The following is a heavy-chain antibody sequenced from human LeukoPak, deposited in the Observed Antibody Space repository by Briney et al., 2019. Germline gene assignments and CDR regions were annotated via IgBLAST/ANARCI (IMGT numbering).Heavy chain of an antibody. V-gene: IGHV1-2*04. CDR2: INPNSGAT. CDR1: GYTFTVYY. Sequence: ASVTVSFTASGYTFTVYYMHWVRQPPGQGLEWMGWINPNSGATNYAQKFQGWVTMTRDTSISTAYMELSRLRSDDTAVYYCARGGITGTTRGPTRLNDAFDIWGQGTMVTVSS. J-gene: IGHJ3*02. D-gene: IGHD1-20*01. CDR3: ARGGITGTTRGPTRLNDAFDI.